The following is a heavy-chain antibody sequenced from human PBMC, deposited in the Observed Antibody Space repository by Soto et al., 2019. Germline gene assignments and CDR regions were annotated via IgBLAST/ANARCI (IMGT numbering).Heavy chain of an antibody. CDR1: GFTFSGSA. Sequence: EVQLVESGGGLVQPGGSLKLPCVASGFTFSGSAMHWVRQASGKGLEWVGRIRSKADTYATAYAASVNGRFIISRDESKNTAYLQMNSLKTEDTAVYFCYRPSCGGDCYPFWGQGTLVAVSS. J-gene: IGHJ4*02. CDR2: IRSKADTYAT. CDR3: YRPSCGGDCYPF. V-gene: IGHV3-73*02. D-gene: IGHD2-21*02.